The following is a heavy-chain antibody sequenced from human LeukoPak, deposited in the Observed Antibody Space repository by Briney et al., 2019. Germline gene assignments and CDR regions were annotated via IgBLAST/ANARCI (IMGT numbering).Heavy chain of an antibody. J-gene: IGHJ6*02. CDR1: GFTFSSYA. CDR3: VKDRGGSPFYGMDV. D-gene: IGHD1-26*01. Sequence: GGSLRLSCAASGFTFSSYAMSWVRQAPGKGLEWVSTISGSGGAGTYYADSVKGRFTISRDNSKNTLYLPMNCLRAEDTAVYYCVKDRGGSPFYGMDVWGQGTTVTVSS. CDR2: ISGSGGAGT. V-gene: IGHV3-23*01.